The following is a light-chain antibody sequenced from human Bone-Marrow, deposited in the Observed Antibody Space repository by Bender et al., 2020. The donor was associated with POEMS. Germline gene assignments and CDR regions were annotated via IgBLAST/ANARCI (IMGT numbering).Light chain of an antibody. CDR3: SAWDDSLSGWV. CDR2: YDD. J-gene: IGLJ3*02. V-gene: IGLV1-36*01. Sequence: QSVLTQPPSASETPGQRVTISCSGSSSNIGNHGVNWYQQLPGEAPKLLIYYDDLLTPGVSDRFSASKSGTSASLAISELQSEDEALYYCSAWDDSLSGWVFGGGTKLTDL. CDR1: SSNIGNHG.